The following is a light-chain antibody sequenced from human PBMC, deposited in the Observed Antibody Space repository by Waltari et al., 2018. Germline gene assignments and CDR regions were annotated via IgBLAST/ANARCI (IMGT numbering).Light chain of an antibody. CDR1: QSVSSH. J-gene: IGKJ5*01. CDR3: QQRSNWIT. CDR2: DAF. V-gene: IGKV3-11*01. Sequence: EIVLPQSPATLSLSPGERATLSCRASQSVSSHLAWYQQKPGQAPRLLIYDAFNRATGIPARFSGSGSGTDFTLTISSLEPEDFAVYYCQQRSNWITFGQGTRLEIK.